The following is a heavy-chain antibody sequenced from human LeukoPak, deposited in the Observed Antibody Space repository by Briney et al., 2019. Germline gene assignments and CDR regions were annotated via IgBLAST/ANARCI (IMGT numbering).Heavy chain of an antibody. V-gene: IGHV3-23*01. CDR1: GFTFNTYG. J-gene: IGHJ4*02. Sequence: GGSLRLSCAASGFTFNTYGMTWVRQAPGKGLEWVSAITSSGGSTYYGDSVKGRFTISRDNSRNTLYLQMDSLRVDDTAVYYCARDLCWGCFDDWGQGNLVTVSS. D-gene: IGHD3-10*02. CDR3: ARDLCWGCFDD. CDR2: ITSSGGST.